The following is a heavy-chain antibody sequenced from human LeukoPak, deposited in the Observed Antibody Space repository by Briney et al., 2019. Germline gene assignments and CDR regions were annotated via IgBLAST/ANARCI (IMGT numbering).Heavy chain of an antibody. CDR2: INPNSGGT. CDR1: GYTFTGYY. J-gene: IGHJ6*02. CDR3: ARSGTDLYYYYGMDV. V-gene: IGHV1-2*02. Sequence: ASVKVSCKASGYTFTGYYMHWVRQAPGQGLEWMGWINPNSGGTNYAQKFQGRVTMTRDTSISTAYMELSRLRSDDTAVYYCARSGTDLYYYYGMDVWGQGTTVTVSS. D-gene: IGHD6-13*01.